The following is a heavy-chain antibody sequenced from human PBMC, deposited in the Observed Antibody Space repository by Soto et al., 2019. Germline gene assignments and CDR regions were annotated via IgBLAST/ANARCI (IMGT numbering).Heavy chain of an antibody. CDR3: ARDFTVGATYSGPYYYAMDV. J-gene: IGHJ6*02. CDR2: ISYDGSKE. Sequence: QVQLVDSGGGVVQPGRSLRLSCAASGFTFSSYGMHWVRRAPGKGLEWVALISYDGSKEYHADSVRGQFTISRDNSKNTLYLQMNFLRVEDTAVYYCARDFTVGATYSGPYYYAMDVWGQGTTVIVSS. D-gene: IGHD1-26*01. V-gene: IGHV3-33*05. CDR1: GFTFSSYG.